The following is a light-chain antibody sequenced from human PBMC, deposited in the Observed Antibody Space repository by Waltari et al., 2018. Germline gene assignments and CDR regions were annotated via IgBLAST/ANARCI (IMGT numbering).Light chain of an antibody. CDR2: YDS. J-gene: IGLJ2*01. CDR1: SLGTTT. CDR3: QVWDFTQGV. V-gene: IGLV3-21*04. Sequence: SYVRNQPPSVSVAPGKTARISCGGTSLGTTTVHWYQQKPGQAPVLVIHYDSGRPSGIPERFAGSTSGNTATLTIKWVEGGDEAEYFCQVWDFTQGVFGGGTKLTVL.